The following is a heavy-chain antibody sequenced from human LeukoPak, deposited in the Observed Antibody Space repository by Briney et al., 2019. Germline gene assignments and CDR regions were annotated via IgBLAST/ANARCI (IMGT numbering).Heavy chain of an antibody. V-gene: IGHV4-59*01. CDR2: IYYSGST. CDR3: ARLPKLWFGEFHFDY. CDR1: GGSISSYY. Sequence: PSETLSLTCTVSGGSISSYYWSWIRQPPGKGLEWIGYIYYSGSTNYNPSLKSRVTISVDTSKNQFSLKLSSVTAADTAVYYCARLPKLWFGEFHFDYWGQGTLVTVSS. J-gene: IGHJ4*02. D-gene: IGHD3-10*01.